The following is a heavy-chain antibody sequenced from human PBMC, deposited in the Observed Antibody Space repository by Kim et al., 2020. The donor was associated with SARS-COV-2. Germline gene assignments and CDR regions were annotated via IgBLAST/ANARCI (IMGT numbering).Heavy chain of an antibody. D-gene: IGHD6-19*01. V-gene: IGHV5-51*01. Sequence: GESLKISCKGSGYSFTSYWIGWVRQMPGKGLEWMGIMYPGDSDTRYSPSFQGQVTISSDKSISTAYLQWSSLKASDTAMYYCATESTGWYGSMDVWGQGTTVTVSS. J-gene: IGHJ6*02. CDR3: ATESTGWYGSMDV. CDR2: MYPGDSDT. CDR1: GYSFTSYW.